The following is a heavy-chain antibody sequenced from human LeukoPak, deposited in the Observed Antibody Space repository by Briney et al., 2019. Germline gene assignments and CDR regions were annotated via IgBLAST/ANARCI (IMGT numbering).Heavy chain of an antibody. CDR3: ARSAPVLRFLEWLLGDAFDI. J-gene: IGHJ3*02. D-gene: IGHD3-3*01. CDR2: ISYDGSNK. V-gene: IGHV3-30-3*01. Sequence: PGGSLRLSCAASGFTFRSYAMHWVRQAPGKGLEWVAVISYDGSNKYYADPVKGRFTISGDNSKNTLYLQMNSLRAEDTAVYYCARSAPVLRFLEWLLGDAFDIWGQGTMVTVSS. CDR1: GFTFRSYA.